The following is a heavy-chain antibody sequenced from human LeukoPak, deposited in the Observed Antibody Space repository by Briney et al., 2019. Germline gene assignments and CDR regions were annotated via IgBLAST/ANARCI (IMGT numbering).Heavy chain of an antibody. D-gene: IGHD3-22*01. J-gene: IGHJ4*02. CDR1: GDSISSDGHA. CDR3: ARDNDYYDSSGYPGSFDT. CDR2: IYYSGST. Sequence: PSETLSLTCAVSGDSISSDGHAWNWIRQPPGKGLEWIGYIYYSGSTYFNPSLKSRVTMSVDTSKNQFSLRLSSVTAADTAVYYCARDNDYYDSSGYPGSFDTWGQGILVTVSS. V-gene: IGHV4-30-4*07.